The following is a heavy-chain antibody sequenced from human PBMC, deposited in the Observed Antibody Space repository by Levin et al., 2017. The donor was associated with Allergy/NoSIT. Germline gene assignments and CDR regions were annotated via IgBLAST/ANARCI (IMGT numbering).Heavy chain of an antibody. J-gene: IGHJ4*02. CDR3: ARAPSSSWLTYYFDY. V-gene: IGHV4-31*03. D-gene: IGHD6-13*01. CDR1: GGSISSGGYY. CDR2: IYYSGST. Sequence: LRLSCTVSGGSISSGGYYWSWIRQHPGKGLEWIGYIYYSGSTYYNPSLKSRVTISVDTSKNQFSLKLSSVTAADTAVYYCARAPSSSWLTYYFDYWGQGTLVTVSS.